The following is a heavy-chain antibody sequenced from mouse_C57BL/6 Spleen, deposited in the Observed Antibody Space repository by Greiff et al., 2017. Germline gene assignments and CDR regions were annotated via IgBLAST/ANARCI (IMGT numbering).Heavy chain of an antibody. Sequence: VQLQQPGAELVKPGASVKVSCKASGYTFTSYWMHWVKQRPGQGLEWIVRIHPSDSDTNYNQKFKGKATLTVDKSSSTAYMQLISLTSEASAVYYCAIGIYDVYYFDYWGQGTTLTVSS. J-gene: IGHJ2*01. V-gene: IGHV1-74*01. CDR2: IHPSDSDT. CDR1: GYTFTSYW. D-gene: IGHD2-3*01. CDR3: AIGIYDVYYFDY.